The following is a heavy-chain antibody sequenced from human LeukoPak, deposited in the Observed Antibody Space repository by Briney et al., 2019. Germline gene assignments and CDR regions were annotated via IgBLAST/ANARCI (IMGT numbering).Heavy chain of an antibody. Sequence: PGGSPRLSCTASGFSFSSNWMTWVRQAPGKGLEWVGNINPDGSEKFYVDSVKGRFTISRDNSKNTLYLQMNSLRAEDTAVYYCAKGGPHYGSGSYYAFDYWGQGTLVTVSS. D-gene: IGHD3-10*01. V-gene: IGHV3-7*01. J-gene: IGHJ4*02. CDR3: AKGGPHYGSGSYYAFDY. CDR2: INPDGSEK. CDR1: GFSFSSNW.